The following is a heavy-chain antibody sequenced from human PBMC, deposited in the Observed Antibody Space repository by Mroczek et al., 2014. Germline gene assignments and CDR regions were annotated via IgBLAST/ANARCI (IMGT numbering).Heavy chain of an antibody. Sequence: GKKPGASVKVSCKASGYTFTGYYMHWVRQAPGQGLEWMGWINPNSGGTNYAQKFQGRVTMTRDTSISTAYMELSRLRSDDTAVYYCARGRYCSSTSCPGSFYYYYMDVWGKGTTVTVSS. V-gene: IGHV1-2*02. CDR2: INPNSGGT. D-gene: IGHD2-2*01. CDR3: ARGRYCSSTSCPGSFYYYYMDV. J-gene: IGHJ6*03. CDR1: GYTFTGYY.